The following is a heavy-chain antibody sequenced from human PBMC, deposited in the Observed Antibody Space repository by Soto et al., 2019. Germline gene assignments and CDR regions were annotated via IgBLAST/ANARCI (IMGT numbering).Heavy chain of an antibody. CDR2: IWHDGGNK. CDR3: VRDGDVNTGFGKDY. J-gene: IGHJ4*02. Sequence: VGSLRLSCAASGFTFSHFGMHWVLQAPGKGLEWVAFIWHDGGNKFYAESVKGRFTISRDNSKNTLYLQMTSLSAEDTAMYYCVRDGDVNTGFGKDYWGQGTLVTVSS. V-gene: IGHV3-33*08. CDR1: GFTFSHFG. D-gene: IGHD3-16*01.